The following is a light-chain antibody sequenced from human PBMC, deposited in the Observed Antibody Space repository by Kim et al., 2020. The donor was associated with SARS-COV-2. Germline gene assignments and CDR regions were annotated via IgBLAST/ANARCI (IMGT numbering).Light chain of an antibody. CDR3: QQYNDWPLLT. J-gene: IGKJ4*01. CDR1: QSVKNN. Sequence: IVMTQSPATLSVSPGERVTLSCRASQSVKNNLAWYQQRPGQAPRLLIYGASTRATEISARFSGSGSGTEFTLTIRSLQSEDLAVYYCQQYNDWPLLTFGGGTKGDIK. CDR2: GAS. V-gene: IGKV3-15*01.